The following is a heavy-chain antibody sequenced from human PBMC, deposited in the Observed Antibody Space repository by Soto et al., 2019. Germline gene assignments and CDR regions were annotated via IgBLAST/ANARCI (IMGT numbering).Heavy chain of an antibody. J-gene: IGHJ4*02. CDR3: ARSSIPSAARVTFPFDY. D-gene: IGHD6-6*01. V-gene: IGHV4-31*03. Sequence: PSETLSLTCTVSGGSSSSGGYYWSWIRQHPGKGLEWIGYIYYSGSTYYNPSLKSRVTISVDTYKNQSSLKLSSVTAADTAVYYCARSSIPSAARVTFPFDYWGQGTLVT. CDR2: IYYSGST. CDR1: GGSSSSGGYY.